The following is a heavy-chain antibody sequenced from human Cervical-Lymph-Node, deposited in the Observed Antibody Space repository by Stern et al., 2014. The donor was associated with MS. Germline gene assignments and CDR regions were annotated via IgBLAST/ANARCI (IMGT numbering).Heavy chain of an antibody. D-gene: IGHD5-12*01. J-gene: IGHJ4*02. Sequence: EVQLVQSGGGLVQPGRSLRLSCAASGFTFDDYAMHWVRQAPGKGLEWVSGISWNSGSIGYADSVQGRFTISSDNAKNSLYLQMNSLRAEDTALYYCAKALYSGYDLPHYWGQGTLVTVSS. CDR1: GFTFDDYA. CDR3: AKALYSGYDLPHY. CDR2: ISWNSGSI. V-gene: IGHV3-9*01.